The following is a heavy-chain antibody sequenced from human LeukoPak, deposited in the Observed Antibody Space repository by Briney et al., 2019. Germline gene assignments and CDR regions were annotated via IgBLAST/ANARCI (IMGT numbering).Heavy chain of an antibody. Sequence: GASVKVSCKASGYTFTSYDINWVRQATGQGLEWMGWMNPNSGNTGYAQKFQGRVTMTRNTSISTAYMELSSLRSEDTAVYYCASRSSGTRETPDMDVWGQGTTVTVSS. J-gene: IGHJ6*02. CDR2: MNPNSGNT. CDR1: GYTFTSYD. CDR3: ASRSSGTRETPDMDV. V-gene: IGHV1-8*01. D-gene: IGHD1-1*01.